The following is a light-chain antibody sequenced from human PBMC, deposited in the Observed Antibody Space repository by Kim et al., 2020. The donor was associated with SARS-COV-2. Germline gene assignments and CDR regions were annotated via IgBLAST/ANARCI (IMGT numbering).Light chain of an antibody. Sequence: NFMLTQPQYVSESPGKTVSISCTRSSGSIASNYVQWYQQRPGSSPTIVIYESNQKPSGVPDRFSGSIDTSSNTASLTITGLKTEDEADYYCQSYDSSNPVVFGGGTQLTVL. J-gene: IGLJ2*01. CDR1: SGSIASNY. CDR2: ESN. CDR3: QSYDSSNPVV. V-gene: IGLV6-57*01.